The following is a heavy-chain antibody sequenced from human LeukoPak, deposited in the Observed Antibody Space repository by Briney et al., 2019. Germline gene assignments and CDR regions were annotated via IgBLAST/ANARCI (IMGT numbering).Heavy chain of an antibody. CDR1: GYTFTGYY. V-gene: IGHV1-2*02. D-gene: IGHD3-22*01. CDR3: ARVLYGYDSSGYPFDY. CDR2: INPNSGGT. J-gene: IGHJ4*02. Sequence: ASVKVSCKASGYTFTGYYMHWVRQAPGQGLEWMGWINPNSGGTNYAQKFQGRLTMTRDTSISTAYMELSRLRSDDTAVYYCARVLYGYDSSGYPFDYWGQGTLVTVSS.